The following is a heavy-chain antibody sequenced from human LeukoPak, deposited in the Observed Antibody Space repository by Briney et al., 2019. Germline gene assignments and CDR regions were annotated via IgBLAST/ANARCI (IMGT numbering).Heavy chain of an antibody. D-gene: IGHD3-10*01. CDR2: IKQDGSEK. V-gene: IGHV3-7*01. J-gene: IGHJ5*02. Sequence: GGSLRLSCAASGFTFSSYWMSWVRQAPGKGLEWVANIKQDGSEKYYVDSVKGRFTVSRDNAKNSLYLQMNSLRAEDTAVYYCARVQRFGELLFDPWGQGTLVTVSS. CDR3: ARVQRFGELLFDP. CDR1: GFTFSSYW.